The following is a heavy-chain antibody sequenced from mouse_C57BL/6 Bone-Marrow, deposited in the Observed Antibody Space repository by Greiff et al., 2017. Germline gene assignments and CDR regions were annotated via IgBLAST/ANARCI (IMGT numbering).Heavy chain of an antibody. CDR2: IHPNSGST. CDR3: AKYCAMDY. J-gene: IGHJ4*01. Sequence: QVQLQQPGAELVKPGASVKLSCKASGYTFTSYGMHWVKQRPGQGLEWSGMIHPNSGSTKYNEKFKRKGTRTVEKAYRKAYMQLSSLTSADSAVSYCAKYCAMDYWGQGTSVTVSS. CDR1: GYTFTSYG. V-gene: IGHV1-64*01.